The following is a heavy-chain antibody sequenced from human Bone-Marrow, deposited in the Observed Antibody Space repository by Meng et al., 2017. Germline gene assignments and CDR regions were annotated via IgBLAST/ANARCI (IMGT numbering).Heavy chain of an antibody. Sequence: KISCAASGFTFTSSAMQWVRQARGQRLEWIGWIVVGSGNTNYAQKFQERVTITRDMSTSTAYMELSSLRSEDTAVYYCAADRGYCSSTSCYHGFYYYYGMDVWGQGTTVTVSS. CDR2: IVVGSGNT. CDR3: AADRGYCSSTSCYHGFYYYYGMDV. CDR1: GFTFTSSA. D-gene: IGHD2-2*01. J-gene: IGHJ6*02. V-gene: IGHV1-58*02.